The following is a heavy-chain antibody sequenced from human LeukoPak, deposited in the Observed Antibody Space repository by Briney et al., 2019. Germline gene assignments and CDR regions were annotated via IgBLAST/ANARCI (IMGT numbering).Heavy chain of an antibody. D-gene: IGHD3-10*01. J-gene: IGHJ6*03. CDR1: GFTFSSYV. CDR3: AKAGRGGAITLVRGVKGDYYYMDV. Sequence: GGSLRLSCAASGFTFSSYVMHWVRQAPGKGLEWVSGISGSGGRIYYVDSVKGRFTISRDNSKNTLYLQMNSLRAEDTAVYYCAKAGRGGAITLVRGVKGDYYYMDVWGKGTTVTISS. CDR2: ISGSGGRI. V-gene: IGHV3-23*01.